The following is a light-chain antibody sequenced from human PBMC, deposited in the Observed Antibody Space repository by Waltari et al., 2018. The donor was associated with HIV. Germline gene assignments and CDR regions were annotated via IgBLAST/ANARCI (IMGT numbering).Light chain of an antibody. CDR1: NIGSRD. CDR3: QVWDSGSDHV. V-gene: IGLV3-21*01. J-gene: IGLJ1*01. Sequence: SYVLTQPPSITVALGKTAKITCGGKNIGSRDVHWYQQKPGQAPILVIYHDDDRPSGIPERFSGSNSDNTATLTINRVEVGDEADYYCQVWDSGSDHVFGSGTTVTVL. CDR2: HDD.